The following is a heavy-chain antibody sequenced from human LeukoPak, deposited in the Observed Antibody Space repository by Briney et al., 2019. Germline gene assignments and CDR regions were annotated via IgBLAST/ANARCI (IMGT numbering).Heavy chain of an antibody. CDR1: GFTFTTYW. J-gene: IGHJ3*02. Sequence: GGSLRLSCAASGFTFTTYWMGWVRQAPGKGLEWVANIKQDGSEQYYVDSVKGRFTISRDNAKNSLSLQMNSLRAEDTAVYYCARVRASLLRGAFDIWGQGTMVTVSS. CDR3: ARVRASLLRGAFDI. V-gene: IGHV3-7*01. CDR2: IKQDGSEQ. D-gene: IGHD3-10*01.